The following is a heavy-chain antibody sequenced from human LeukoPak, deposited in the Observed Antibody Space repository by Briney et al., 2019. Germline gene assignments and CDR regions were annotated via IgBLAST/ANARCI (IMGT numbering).Heavy chain of an antibody. D-gene: IGHD6-13*01. CDR2: ISTSSTYI. Sequence: GGPLRLSCAASGFTFSDYNMNWVRQAPGKGLEWVSVISTSSTYIYYADSVKGRFTISRDNAKNSLYLQMNSLRAEDTAVYYCARVSTAASLAIDSWGQGTLVTVST. J-gene: IGHJ4*02. V-gene: IGHV3-21*06. CDR1: GFTFSDYN. CDR3: ARVSTAASLAIDS.